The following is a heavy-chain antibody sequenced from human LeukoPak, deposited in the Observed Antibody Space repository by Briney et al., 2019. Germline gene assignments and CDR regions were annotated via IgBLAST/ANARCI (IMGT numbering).Heavy chain of an antibody. CDR3: ASRGGGSGHPYYFDY. CDR2: IDHNGNT. J-gene: IGHJ4*02. D-gene: IGHD3-16*01. CDR1: GASISRSTW. V-gene: IGHV4-4*02. Sequence: SSGTLSLTCGVSGASISRSTWWSWVRQPPEKGLEWNGEIDHNGNTNYSPSLKSRVTISVDKSNNQFSLKLNYVTAADTAVYYCASRGGGSGHPYYFDYWGQGTLVTVSS.